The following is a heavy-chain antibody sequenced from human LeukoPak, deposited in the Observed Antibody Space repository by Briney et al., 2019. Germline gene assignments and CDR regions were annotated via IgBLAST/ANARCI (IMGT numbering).Heavy chain of an antibody. D-gene: IGHD5-12*01. CDR3: ARDAPSGYEGYFDY. J-gene: IGHJ4*02. CDR2: IIPIFGTA. CDR1: GYTFTSYG. Sequence: SVKVSCKASGYTFTSYGISWVRQAPGQGLEWMGGIIPIFGTANYAQKFQGRVTITTDESTSTAYMELSSLRSEDTAVYYCARDAPSGYEGYFDYWGQGTLVTVSS. V-gene: IGHV1-69*05.